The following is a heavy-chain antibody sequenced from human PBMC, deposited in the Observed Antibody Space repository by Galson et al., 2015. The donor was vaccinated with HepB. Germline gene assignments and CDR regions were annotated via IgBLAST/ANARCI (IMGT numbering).Heavy chain of an antibody. D-gene: IGHD2-2*01. CDR3: ARAPCSSTSCPKNWFDP. V-gene: IGHV1-2*02. Sequence: SVKVSCKASGYTFTGYYMHWVRQAPGQGLEWMGWINPNSGGTNYAQKFQGRVTMTRDTSISTAYMELSRLRSDDTAVYYCARAPCSSTSCPKNWFDPWGQGTLVTVSS. CDR1: GYTFTGYY. CDR2: INPNSGGT. J-gene: IGHJ5*02.